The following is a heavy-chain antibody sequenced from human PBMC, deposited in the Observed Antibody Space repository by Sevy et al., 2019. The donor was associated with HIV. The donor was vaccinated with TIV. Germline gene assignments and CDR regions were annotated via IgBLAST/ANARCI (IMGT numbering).Heavy chain of an antibody. Sequence: GGSLRLSCEVSGFTFGYFAMSWVRQAPGKGLEWVSGISPNGATSHYAASVRGRFTISRANSKNRMYLQMSSLRAEDTAQYYCAKDTSGWYDALDQWGQGTLVTVSS. CDR2: ISPNGATS. J-gene: IGHJ4*02. V-gene: IGHV3-23*01. CDR1: GFTFGYFA. D-gene: IGHD6-19*01. CDR3: AKDTSGWYDALDQ.